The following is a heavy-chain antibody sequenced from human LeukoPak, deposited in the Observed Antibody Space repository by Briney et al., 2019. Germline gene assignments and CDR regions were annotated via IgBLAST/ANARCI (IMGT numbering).Heavy chain of an antibody. CDR2: TYYRSKWYN. D-gene: IGHD3-22*01. J-gene: IGHJ4*02. CDR3: ARDASYYYDSREYYFDY. V-gene: IGHV6-1*01. Sequence: SQTLTLTCAISGDSVSSNIAAWNWIRQSPSRGLEWLGRTYYRSKWYNDYAVSVKSRITINPDTSKNQFSLQLNSVTPEDTAVYYCARDASYYYDSREYYFDYWGQGTLVTVSS. CDR1: GDSVSSNIAA.